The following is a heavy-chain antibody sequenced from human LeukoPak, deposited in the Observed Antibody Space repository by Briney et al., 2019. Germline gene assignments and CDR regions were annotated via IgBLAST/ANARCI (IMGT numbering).Heavy chain of an antibody. J-gene: IGHJ4*02. Sequence: PGGSLRLSCAASGFTFSNAWMSWVRQAPGKGLEWVGRIKSKTDGGTTDYAAPVKGRFTISRDDSKNTLYLQMNSLKTEDTAVYYCTTGKNYYDCSGYYRGVFDYWGQGTLVTVSS. CDR1: GFTFSNAW. CDR2: IKSKTDGGTT. D-gene: IGHD3-22*01. V-gene: IGHV3-15*01. CDR3: TTGKNYYDCSGYYRGVFDY.